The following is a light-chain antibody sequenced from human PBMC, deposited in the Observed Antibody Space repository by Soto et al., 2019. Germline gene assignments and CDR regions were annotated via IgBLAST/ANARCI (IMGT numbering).Light chain of an antibody. CDR3: HQFFDYTLT. CDR2: KAS. J-gene: IGKJ4*01. Sequence: DIQMTHAPSTLSASVGHRVTITCRASQSISSWLAWYQQQPGKADKLLIYKASSLESGLPSSFSGSGFGTDFVLTIRSMQHEDFATYYCHQFFDYTLTFGGGTKVDIK. V-gene: IGKV1-5*03. CDR1: QSISSW.